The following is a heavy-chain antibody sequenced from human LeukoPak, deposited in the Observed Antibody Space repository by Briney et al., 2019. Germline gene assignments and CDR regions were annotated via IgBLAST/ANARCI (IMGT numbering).Heavy chain of an antibody. D-gene: IGHD3-10*01. V-gene: IGHV3-48*02. CDR1: GIAFSRSW. CDR3: ARDGGFGFLAAFDI. Sequence: PGGSLRLSCAASGIAFSRSWMSWVRQAPGKGLEWISYISGSGSVSYYEDSVKGRFTISRDNAKNSLYLQMNSLRDEDTALYYCARDGGFGFLAAFDIWGQGTMVTVSS. CDR2: ISGSGSVS. J-gene: IGHJ3*02.